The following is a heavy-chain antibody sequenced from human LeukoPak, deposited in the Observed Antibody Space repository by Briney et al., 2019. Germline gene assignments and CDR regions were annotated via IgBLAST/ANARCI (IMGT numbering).Heavy chain of an antibody. CDR2: ISYDETHK. CDR1: GFTFSTYT. D-gene: IGHD3-10*01. Sequence: GGSLRLSCAASGFTFSTYTMHWVSQAPGKGLEWVAVISYDETHKYYADSVKGRFTISRDNSKNTLYLQMNSLKIEDTAVYYCTMTYYYGSGSYQNYYFDYWGQGTLVTVSS. V-gene: IGHV3-30-3*01. CDR3: TMTYYYGSGSYQNYYFDY. J-gene: IGHJ4*02.